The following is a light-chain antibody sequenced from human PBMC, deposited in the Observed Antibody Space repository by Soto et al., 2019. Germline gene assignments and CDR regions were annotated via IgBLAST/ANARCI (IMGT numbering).Light chain of an antibody. V-gene: IGKV1-39*01. CDR1: QTINKY. J-gene: IGKJ1*01. CDR2: AAS. CDR3: QQTYGSPGA. Sequence: DIHLTQSPSSLSASVGESVTITCRSSQTINKYLNWYQHRPGKAPKLLIYAASSLQTGVPTRFSGAAAGRFFPLTISNLQLEDVASYYCQQTYGSPGAFGRGTKVEI.